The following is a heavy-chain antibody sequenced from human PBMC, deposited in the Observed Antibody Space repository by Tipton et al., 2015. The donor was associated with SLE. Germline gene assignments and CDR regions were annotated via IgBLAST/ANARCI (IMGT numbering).Heavy chain of an antibody. CDR3: AKDSNRGDKYYFDY. D-gene: IGHD2/OR15-2a*01. CDR1: GFTFSSYG. V-gene: IGHV3-33*06. J-gene: IGHJ4*02. CDR2: IWYDGSNK. Sequence: SLRLSCAASGFTFSSYGMHWVRQAPGKGLEWVAVIWYDGSNKYYADSVKGRFTISRDNSKNTLYLQMNSLRAEDTAVYYCAKDSNRGDKYYFDYWGQGTLVTVSS.